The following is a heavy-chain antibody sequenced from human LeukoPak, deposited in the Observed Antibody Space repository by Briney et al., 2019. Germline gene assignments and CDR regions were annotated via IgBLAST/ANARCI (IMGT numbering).Heavy chain of an antibody. J-gene: IGHJ3*02. V-gene: IGHV4-61*01. CDR3: ARESWNGDYGDGFDM. CDR2: MYDSGST. CDR1: GASIRISNYS. Sequence: SETLSLTCTVSGASIRISNYSWSWIRQPPGKGLEWIGVMYDSGSTNYNPSLKSRVTISMDTSKNQFSLRLSSVTAADTAVYYCARESWNGDYGDGFDMWGQGTMVTVSS. D-gene: IGHD4-17*01.